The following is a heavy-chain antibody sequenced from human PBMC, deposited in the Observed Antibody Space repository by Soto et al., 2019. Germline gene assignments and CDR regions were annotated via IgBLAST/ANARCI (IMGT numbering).Heavy chain of an antibody. V-gene: IGHV3-21*01. CDR3: ASVGSSRFDY. J-gene: IGHJ4*02. D-gene: IGHD6-6*01. CDR1: GFTFSSYS. CDR2: ISSSSSYI. Sequence: EVQLVESGGGLVKPGGSLRLSCAASGFTFSSYSMNWVRQAPGKGLEWVSSISSSSSYIYYSDSVKGRFTISRDNAKNSLYLQMNSLRAEDTAVYYCASVGSSRFDYWGQGTLVTVSS.